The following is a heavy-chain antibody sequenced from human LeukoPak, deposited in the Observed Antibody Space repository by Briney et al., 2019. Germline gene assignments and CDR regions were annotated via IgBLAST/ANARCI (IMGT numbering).Heavy chain of an antibody. CDR1: GFTFSSYA. J-gene: IGHJ6*03. Sequence: GGSLGLSCAASGFTFSSYAMSWVRQAPGKGLEWVSAISGSGGSTYYADSVKGRFTISRDNSKNTLYLQMNSLRAEDTAVYYCAKNGGYCSSTSCYTSGSPLYYYYYYMDVWGKGTTVTVSS. V-gene: IGHV3-23*01. D-gene: IGHD2-2*02. CDR2: ISGSGGST. CDR3: AKNGGYCSSTSCYTSGSPLYYYYYYMDV.